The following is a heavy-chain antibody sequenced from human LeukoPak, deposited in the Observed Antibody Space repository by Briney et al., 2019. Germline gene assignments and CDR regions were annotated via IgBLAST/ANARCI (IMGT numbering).Heavy chain of an antibody. CDR1: RGTFSNYA. CDR3: ARDRGYSYAKKSSEYYYMDV. D-gene: IGHD5-18*01. Sequence: ASVKVSCKASRGTFSNYAISWVRQAPGQGLEWMGGIIPIFGTANYAQKLQGRVTITADESTSTVYMELSSLRSEDTAVYYCARDRGYSYAKKSSEYYYMDVWGKGTTVTVSS. CDR2: IIPIFGTA. V-gene: IGHV1-69*13. J-gene: IGHJ6*03.